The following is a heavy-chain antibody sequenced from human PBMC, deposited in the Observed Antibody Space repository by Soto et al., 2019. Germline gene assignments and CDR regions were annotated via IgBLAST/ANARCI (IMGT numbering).Heavy chain of an antibody. J-gene: IGHJ4*02. V-gene: IGHV3-33*01. Sequence: GGSLRLSCAASGFTFSSYGMHWVRQAPGKGLEWVAVIWYDGSNKYYADSVKGRFTISRDNSKNTLYLQMNSLRAEDTAVYYCARARPRYCSSTSCYRELYYWGQGTLVTVSS. CDR2: IWYDGSNK. CDR1: GFTFSSYG. D-gene: IGHD2-2*02. CDR3: ARARPRYCSSTSCYRELYY.